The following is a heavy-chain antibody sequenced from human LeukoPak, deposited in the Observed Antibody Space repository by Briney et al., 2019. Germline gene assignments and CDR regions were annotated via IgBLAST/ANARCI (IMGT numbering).Heavy chain of an antibody. CDR2: IRYDGSNK. V-gene: IGHV3-30*02. D-gene: IGHD3-3*01. CDR3: AKDLPGVVVPHSFDY. Sequence: PGGALRLSCAASGFTFSSYGMHWVRQAPGKGLEWVAFIRYDGSNKYYADSVKGRFTISRDNSKNTLYLQMNSLRAEDTAVYYCAKDLPGVVVPHSFDYWGQGTLVTVSS. J-gene: IGHJ4*02. CDR1: GFTFSSYG.